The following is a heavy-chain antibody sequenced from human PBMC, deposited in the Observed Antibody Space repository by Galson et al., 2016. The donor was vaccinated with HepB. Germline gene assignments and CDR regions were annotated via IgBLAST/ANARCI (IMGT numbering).Heavy chain of an antibody. CDR2: IDPIDSYS. CDR1: GYSFTNYW. CDR3: AGKVKFGGAFAYYVDS. J-gene: IGHJ4*02. D-gene: IGHD3-16*01. V-gene: IGHV5-10-1*01. Sequence: QSGAEVKKPGESLTISCKASGYSFTNYWISWVRQMPGKGLEWMGRIDPIDSYSTYSPSFQGHVTFSIDTSTTTAYLQWSSLKASDTAMYYCAGKVKFGGAFAYYVDSWGQGVLVTVSS.